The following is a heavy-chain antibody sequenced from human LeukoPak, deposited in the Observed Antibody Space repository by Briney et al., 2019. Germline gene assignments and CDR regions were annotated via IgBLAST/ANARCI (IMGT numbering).Heavy chain of an antibody. Sequence: ASVKVSCKASGYTFTSYDINWVRQATGQGLEWMGWMNPNSGNTGYAQKFQGRVTITRNTSISTAYMELSSLRSEDTAVYYCARVGRASSYYYYYYYYMDVWGKGTTVTVSS. CDR2: MNPNSGNT. J-gene: IGHJ6*03. V-gene: IGHV1-8*03. D-gene: IGHD2-15*01. CDR1: GYTFTSYD. CDR3: ARVGRASSYYYYYYYYMDV.